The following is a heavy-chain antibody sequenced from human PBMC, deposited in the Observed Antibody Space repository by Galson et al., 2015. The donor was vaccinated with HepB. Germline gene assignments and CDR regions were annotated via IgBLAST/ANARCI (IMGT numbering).Heavy chain of an antibody. CDR2: ISYDGSNK. D-gene: IGHD4-11*01. CDR3: AKDLATVTSRLDY. V-gene: IGHV3-30*18. CDR1: GFTFSSYG. J-gene: IGHJ4*02. Sequence: SLRLSCAASGFTFSSYGMHWVRQAPGKGLEWVAVISYDGSNKYYADSVKGRFTISRDNSKNTLYLQMNSLRAEDTAVYYCAKDLATVTSRLDYWGQGTLVTVSS.